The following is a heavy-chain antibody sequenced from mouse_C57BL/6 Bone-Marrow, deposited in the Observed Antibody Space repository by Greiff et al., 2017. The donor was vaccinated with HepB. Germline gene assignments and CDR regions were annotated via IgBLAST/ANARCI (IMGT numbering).Heavy chain of an antibody. CDR1: GYTFTSYW. D-gene: IGHD2-3*01. CDR2: IYPGSGST. CDR3: ARDDGYHAWFAY. Sequence: VKLQESGAELVKPGASVKMSCKASGYTFTSYWITWVKQRPGQGLEWIGDIYPGSGSTNYNEKFKSKATLTVDTSSSTAYMQLSSLTSEDSAVYYCARDDGYHAWFAYWGQGTLVTVSA. V-gene: IGHV1-55*01. J-gene: IGHJ3*01.